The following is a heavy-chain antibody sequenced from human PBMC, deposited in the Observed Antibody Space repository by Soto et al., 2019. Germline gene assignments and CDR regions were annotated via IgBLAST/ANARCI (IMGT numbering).Heavy chain of an antibody. Sequence: QLLLEESGSGLVRPSQTLSLTCGVSGGSLTSPGYSWTWIRQTPGQGLEWIGHIYHTGNAYSNPSLKSRFTISKDTSKNRSSLNLTAVNGADTAIYYCARNWNYVGMNWLDPWGQGTLVTVSS. V-gene: IGHV4-30-2*01. D-gene: IGHD3-16*01. CDR2: IYHTGNA. CDR3: ARNWNYVGMNWLDP. J-gene: IGHJ5*02. CDR1: GGSLTSPGYS.